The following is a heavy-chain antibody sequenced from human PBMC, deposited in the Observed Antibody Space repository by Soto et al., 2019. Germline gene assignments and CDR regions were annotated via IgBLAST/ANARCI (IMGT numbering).Heavy chain of an antibody. D-gene: IGHD4-17*01. J-gene: IGHJ6*02. CDR3: ARMDGDYNYYGVDV. V-gene: IGHV2-26*01. Sequence: QVTLKESGPVLVKPTETLTLTCSVSGFSLTNGRMGVSWIRQPPGKAQEWLAHLFSDAERSYTTSLQSRLNMYKDSSGSQVVLTMTTMAPADTATYFWARMDGDYNYYGVDVWGHGIAVTV. CDR1: GFSLTNGRMG. CDR2: LFSDAER.